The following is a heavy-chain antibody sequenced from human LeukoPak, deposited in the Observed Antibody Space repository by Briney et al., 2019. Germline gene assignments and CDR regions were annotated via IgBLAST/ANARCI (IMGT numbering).Heavy chain of an antibody. J-gene: IGHJ3*02. CDR3: ARHPYPVGALDDDAFDI. Sequence: SETLSLTCTVSGGSISSSSYYWGWIRQPPGKGLEWIGSIYYSGSTYYNPSLKSRVTIPVDTSKNQFSLKLSSVTDADTAVYYCARHPYPVGALDDDAFDIWGQGTMVTVSS. D-gene: IGHD1-26*01. CDR1: GGSISSSSYY. V-gene: IGHV4-39*01. CDR2: IYYSGST.